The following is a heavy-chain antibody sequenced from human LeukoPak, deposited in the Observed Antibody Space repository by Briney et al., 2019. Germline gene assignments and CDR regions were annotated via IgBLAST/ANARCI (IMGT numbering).Heavy chain of an antibody. CDR2: ISHSGSP. CDR3: ARDSIAGYSLSW. CDR1: GGFIINGKW. Sequence: PSETLSLTCGVSGGFIINGKWWSWVRQPPGKGLEWIGEISHSGSPNYNPSLKGRLTISVDTAKNQFSLKLSSVTAADTAVYYCARDSIAGYSLSWWGQGTLVTVSS. D-gene: IGHD3-9*01. V-gene: IGHV4/OR15-8*01. J-gene: IGHJ4*02.